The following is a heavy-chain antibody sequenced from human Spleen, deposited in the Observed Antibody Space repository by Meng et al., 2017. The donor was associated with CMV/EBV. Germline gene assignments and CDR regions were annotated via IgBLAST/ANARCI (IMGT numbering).Heavy chain of an antibody. J-gene: IGHJ6*02. CDR3: AKDQVVIIKGPLSYYYYGMDV. Sequence: GESLKISCTASGFTFSSYAMSWVRQAPGKGLEWVSGISGNGGGTYYADSVKGRFTISRDNSKNALYLHMSSLRAEDTAVYYCAKDQVVIIKGPLSYYYYGMDVWGQGTTVTVSS. D-gene: IGHD3-3*01. CDR1: GFTFSSYA. V-gene: IGHV3-23*01. CDR2: ISGNGGGT.